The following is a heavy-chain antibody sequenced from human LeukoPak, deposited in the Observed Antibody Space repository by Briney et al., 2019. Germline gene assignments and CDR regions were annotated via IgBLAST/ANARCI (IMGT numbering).Heavy chain of an antibody. J-gene: IGHJ4*02. V-gene: IGHV1-2*02. D-gene: IGHD3-3*01. Sequence: ASVKVSCKASGYTFTGYYMHWVRQAPGQGLEWMGWINPNSGGTNYAQKFQGRVTMTRDTSISTAYMELSRLRSEDTAVYYCARNYDFWSGPDYWGQGTLVTVSS. CDR1: GYTFTGYY. CDR3: ARNYDFWSGPDY. CDR2: INPNSGGT.